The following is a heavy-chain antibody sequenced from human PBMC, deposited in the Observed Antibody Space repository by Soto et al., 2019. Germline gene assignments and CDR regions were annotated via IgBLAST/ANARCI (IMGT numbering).Heavy chain of an antibody. Sequence: EVQLVESGGGLVQPGGSLTLSCAASEFTFSSYYMSWVRQAPGKGLEWVANIKHDGGARDYLDSVTGRLTISRDNAKNSLYLQMNDLRADDTAVYFCASDRAPYSDRHGCNLWGQGTLVTVSS. CDR2: IKHDGGAR. V-gene: IGHV3-7*05. J-gene: IGHJ4*02. D-gene: IGHD2-15*01. CDR1: EFTFSSYY. CDR3: ASDRAPYSDRHGCNL.